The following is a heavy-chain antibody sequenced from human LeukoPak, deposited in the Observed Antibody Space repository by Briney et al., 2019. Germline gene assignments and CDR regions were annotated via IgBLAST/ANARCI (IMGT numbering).Heavy chain of an antibody. D-gene: IGHD3-10*01. J-gene: IGHJ4*02. V-gene: IGHV3-64*01. CDR1: GFTLSRYS. CDR3: ARVGGDYFDY. CDR2: ISSDGGRT. Sequence: GGPLRLSCAASGFTLSRYSMHWIRQAPGKGLEYVSAISSDGGRTYYANSVKGRFTISRDNSKNTLYLQMGSLRGEDMAVYYCARVGGDYFDYWGQGTLVTVSS.